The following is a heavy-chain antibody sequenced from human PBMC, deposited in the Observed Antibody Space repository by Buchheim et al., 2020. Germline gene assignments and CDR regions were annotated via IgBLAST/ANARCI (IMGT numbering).Heavy chain of an antibody. Sequence: EVQLVQSGAEVKKPGESLKISCKGSGYSFTSYWIGWVRQMPGKGLEWMGIIYPGDSDTRYSPSFQGQVTISADKSISTAYPQWSSLKASDTAMYYCARRGAVVPAATENRGFDYYGMDVWGQGTT. CDR1: GYSFTSYW. D-gene: IGHD2-2*01. CDR3: ARRGAVVPAATENRGFDYYGMDV. J-gene: IGHJ6*02. CDR2: IYPGDSDT. V-gene: IGHV5-51*01.